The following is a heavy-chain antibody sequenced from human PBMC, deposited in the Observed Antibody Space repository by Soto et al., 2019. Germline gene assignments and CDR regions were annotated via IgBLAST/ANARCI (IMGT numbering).Heavy chain of an antibody. CDR3: TTPHPRVENYYYGMDV. CDR1: GFTFSGSA. Sequence: GGSLRLSCAASGFTFSGSAMHWVHQASGKGLEWVGRIKSKTDGGTTDYAAPVKGRFTISRDDSKNTLYLQMNSLKTEDTAVYYCTTPHPRVENYYYGMDVWGQGTTVTVSS. V-gene: IGHV3-15*07. CDR2: IKSKTDGGTT. J-gene: IGHJ6*02.